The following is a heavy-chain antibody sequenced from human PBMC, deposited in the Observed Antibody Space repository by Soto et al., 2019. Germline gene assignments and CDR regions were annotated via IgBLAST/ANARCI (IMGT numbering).Heavy chain of an antibody. Sequence: ASVKVSCKASGYTFTSYGISWVRQAPGQGLEWMGWISAYNGNTNYAQKLQGRVTMTTDTSTSTAYMELRSLRSDDTAVYYCARHRRSSGSRDAFDIWGQGTKVTVSS. CDR1: GYTFTSYG. V-gene: IGHV1-18*01. CDR2: ISAYNGNT. CDR3: ARHRRSSGSRDAFDI. D-gene: IGHD3-10*01. J-gene: IGHJ3*02.